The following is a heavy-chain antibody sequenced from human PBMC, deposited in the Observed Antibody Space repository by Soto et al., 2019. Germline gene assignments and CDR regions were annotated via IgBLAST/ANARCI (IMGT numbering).Heavy chain of an antibody. CDR3: AKVGFIVVVVAAHNWFDP. CDR2: ISGSGGST. D-gene: IGHD2-15*01. V-gene: IGHV3-23*01. CDR1: GFTFTANA. J-gene: IGHJ5*02. Sequence: EVQLLESGGGLVQPGGSLRPSVAPSGFTFTANAWSWVRQAPGKGREWVSAISGSGGSTYYADSVKGRFTISRDNSKNTLYLQMNSLRAEDTAVYYCAKVGFIVVVVAAHNWFDPWGQGTLVTVSS.